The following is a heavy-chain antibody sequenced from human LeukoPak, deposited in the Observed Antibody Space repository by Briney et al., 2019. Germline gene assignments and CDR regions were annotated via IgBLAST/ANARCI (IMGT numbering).Heavy chain of an antibody. CDR1: GYTFTGYY. CDR3: ARVQRPIYDSSGYPNLALDY. D-gene: IGHD3-22*01. J-gene: IGHJ4*02. V-gene: IGHV1-2*02. CDR2: INPNSGGT. Sequence: ASVKVSCKASGYTFTGYYMHWVRQAPGQGLEWMGWINPNSGGTNYAQKFQGRVTMTRDTSISTAYMELSRLRSDDTAVYYCARVQRPIYDSSGYPNLALDYWGQGTLVTVSS.